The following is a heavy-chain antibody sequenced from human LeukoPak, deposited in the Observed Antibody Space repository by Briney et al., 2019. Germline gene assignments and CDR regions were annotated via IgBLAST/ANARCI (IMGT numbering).Heavy chain of an antibody. D-gene: IGHD4-17*01. Sequence: GASVKVSCKASGYTFTRYDINWVRQAPGQGPEWMGWINTNTGNPTYARGFTGRFVFSLDTSVSTAYLQISSLKAEDTAVYYCARNIGPPTVTPYWYFDLWGRGVLVTVSS. J-gene: IGHJ2*01. V-gene: IGHV7-4-1*02. CDR2: INTNTGNP. CDR1: GYTFTRYD. CDR3: ARNIGPPTVTPYWYFDL.